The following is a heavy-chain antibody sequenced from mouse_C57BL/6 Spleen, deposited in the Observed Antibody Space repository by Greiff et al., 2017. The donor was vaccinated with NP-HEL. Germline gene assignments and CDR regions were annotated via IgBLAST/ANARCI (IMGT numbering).Heavy chain of an antibody. J-gene: IGHJ3*01. V-gene: IGHV1-64*01. D-gene: IGHD2-2*01. CDR1: GYTFTSYW. CDR2: IHPNSGST. Sequence: QVQLQQPGAELVKPGASVKLSCKASGYTFTSYWMHWVKQRPGQGLEWIGMIHPNSGSTNYNEKFKSKATLTVDKSSSTAYMQLSSLTSEDSAVYVCARSREGYEFAYWGQGTLVTVSA. CDR3: ARSREGYEFAY.